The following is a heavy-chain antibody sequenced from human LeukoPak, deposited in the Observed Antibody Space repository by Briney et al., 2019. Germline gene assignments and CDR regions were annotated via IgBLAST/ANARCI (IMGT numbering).Heavy chain of an antibody. Sequence: PGGSLRLSFAASGFPFSSYSMKRVRPAPGKGLEWVSYISSSSSYIYYVDSVRGRFTISRDNANNSLYLQMNSLRAEDTAVYYCAREGDYFGDHWGQGTLVTVSS. D-gene: IGHD4-17*01. CDR3: AREGDYFGDH. CDR2: ISSSSSYI. CDR1: GFPFSSYS. V-gene: IGHV3-21*01. J-gene: IGHJ4*02.